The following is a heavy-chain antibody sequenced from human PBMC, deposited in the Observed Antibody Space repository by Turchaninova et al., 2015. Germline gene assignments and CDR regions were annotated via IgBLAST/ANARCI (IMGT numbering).Heavy chain of an antibody. D-gene: IGHD6-13*01. V-gene: IGHV4-59*08. CDR1: GGSNTTFY. Sequence: QVQLQESGPGLVKPSETLSLTCSVSGGSNTTFYWNWIRQSPGKGLEWIGFVYHSGTTNYNPSLKSRATMSVDTSRSQFSLELSSVTVADTAVYYCAKWHASRHAFDMWGQGTMVTVSS. CDR3: AKWHASRHAFDM. J-gene: IGHJ3*02. CDR2: VYHSGTT.